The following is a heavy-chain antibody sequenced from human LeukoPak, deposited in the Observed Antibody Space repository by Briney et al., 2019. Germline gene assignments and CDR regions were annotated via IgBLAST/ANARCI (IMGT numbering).Heavy chain of an antibody. V-gene: IGHV3-23*01. CDR1: GFTFNSYT. CDR3: ARASYCSGGICYYYY. CDR2: ISGSGSST. D-gene: IGHD2-15*01. J-gene: IGHJ4*02. Sequence: GGTLRLSCAASGFTFNSYTMSWVRQAPGKGLEWVSTISGSGSSTYYADSVKCRFTISRDNSKNTLYLQVNSLRAEDTAVYYCARASYCSGGICYYYYWGQGTLVTVSS.